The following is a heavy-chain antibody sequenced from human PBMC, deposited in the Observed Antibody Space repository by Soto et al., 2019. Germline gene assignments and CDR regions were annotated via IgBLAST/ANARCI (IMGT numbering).Heavy chain of an antibody. J-gene: IGHJ4*02. Sequence: QVQLVESGGGVVQPGRSLRLSCAASGFPFTTYGMHWVREGPGKGLEWVAVISYDGSNKYYADSVKGRFTISRDNSKNTLALEMNRLRPEDTASYYCVGGQYYFDYRGQGTLVTVSS. V-gene: IGHV3-30*03. CDR1: GFPFTTYG. D-gene: IGHD3-10*01. CDR3: VGGQYYFDY. CDR2: ISYDGSNK.